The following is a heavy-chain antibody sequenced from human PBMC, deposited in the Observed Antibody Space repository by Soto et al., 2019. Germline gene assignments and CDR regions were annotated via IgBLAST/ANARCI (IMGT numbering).Heavy chain of an antibody. D-gene: IGHD3-3*01. CDR3: AAPFRDFWSSYYFDT. CDR1: GGSISRGGYS. Sequence: PSETLSLTCAVSGGSISRGGYSWSWIRQPPGKTLECIGYIYHSGSTYYNPSLKSRVTISVDRSKNQFSLKLSSVTAADTAVYYCAAPFRDFWSSYYFDTWGQGTLVTVSS. J-gene: IGHJ5*02. V-gene: IGHV4-30-2*01. CDR2: IYHSGST.